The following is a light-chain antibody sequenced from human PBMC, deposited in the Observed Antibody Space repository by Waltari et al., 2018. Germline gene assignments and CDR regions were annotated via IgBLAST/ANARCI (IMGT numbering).Light chain of an antibody. J-gene: IGLJ1*01. CDR3: SSYTTSSAPGV. Sequence: QSALPQPASVSGSPGQSIPLSCSGTDSDVGAYDFVPWYQQHPGKAPHLIIYEVSNRPSGISNRFSASKSGNTASLTISGLQAEDEADYYCSSYTTSSAPGVFGTGTRVTVL. CDR2: EVS. CDR1: DSDVGAYDF. V-gene: IGLV2-14*01.